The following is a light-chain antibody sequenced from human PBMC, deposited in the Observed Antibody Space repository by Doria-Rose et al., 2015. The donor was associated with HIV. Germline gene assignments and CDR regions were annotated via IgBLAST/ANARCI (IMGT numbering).Light chain of an antibody. J-gene: IGKJ5*01. V-gene: IGKV3-20*01. CDR1: QRVKSSY. CDR3: QQYGTSRGT. Sequence: TQSPGTLSLSPGERATLSCRASQRVKSSYLAWYQQKPGQAPRLLIYNAATRATGIPDRFSGSGSGTDVTLTISRLEPEDVAVYYCQQYGTSRGTFGQGTRLEIK. CDR2: NAA.